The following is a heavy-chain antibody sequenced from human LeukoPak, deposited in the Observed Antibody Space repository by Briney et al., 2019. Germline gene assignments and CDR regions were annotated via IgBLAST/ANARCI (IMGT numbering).Heavy chain of an antibody. CDR1: GYTVTSYY. J-gene: IGHJ4*02. CDR3: ARSARMSSWYAFDY. Sequence: GASVKVSCKASGYTVTSYYMHWARQAPGQGLEWMAILNPSGGSSNYAQKFQGRVTITADESTSTAYMELSSLRSEDTAVYYCARSARMSSWYAFDYWGQGTLVTVSS. D-gene: IGHD6-13*01. CDR2: LNPSGGSS. V-gene: IGHV1-46*01.